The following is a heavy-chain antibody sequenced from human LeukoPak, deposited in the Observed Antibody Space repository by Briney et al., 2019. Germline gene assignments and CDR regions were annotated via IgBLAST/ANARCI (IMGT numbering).Heavy chain of an antibody. CDR3: ARGLYYDSSGYYFDY. CDR1: GFTFSSYE. J-gene: IGHJ4*02. V-gene: IGHV4-4*07. CDR2: IYTSGST. Sequence: GSLRLSCAASGFTFSSYEMNWIRQPAGKGLEWIGRIYTSGSTNYNPSLKSRVTISVDTSKNQFSLKLSSVTAADTAVYYCARGLYYDSSGYYFDYWGQGTLVTVSS. D-gene: IGHD3-22*01.